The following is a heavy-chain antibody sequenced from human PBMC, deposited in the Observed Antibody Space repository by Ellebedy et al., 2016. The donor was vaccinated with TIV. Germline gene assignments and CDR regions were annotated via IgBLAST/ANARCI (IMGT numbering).Heavy chain of an antibody. CDR1: GGSISNFY. J-gene: IGHJ3*02. D-gene: IGHD4-17*01. V-gene: IGHV4-59*01. Sequence: GSLRLSCSVSGGSISNFYCSWIRQPPGKGLEWLGFIYSSGTTNYNRSLKSRVSISVDTSKNQFSLRLSSVTAADTAVYYCAGKRVTNHSDDGFDMWGQGTMVTVSS. CDR2: IYSSGTT. CDR3: AGKRVTNHSDDGFDM.